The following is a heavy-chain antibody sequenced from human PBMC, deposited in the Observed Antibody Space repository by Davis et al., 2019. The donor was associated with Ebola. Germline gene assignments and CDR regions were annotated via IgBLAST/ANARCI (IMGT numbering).Heavy chain of an antibody. CDR3: ASDNYVYYYYGMDV. CDR1: GFTFSSNS. CDR2: ISYSSNTI. J-gene: IGHJ6*02. V-gene: IGHV3-48*02. D-gene: IGHD1-7*01. Sequence: GESLKISCAASGFTFSSNSMNWVRQAPGKGLEWVSYISYSSNTIYYADSVKGRFTISRDNAKNSLYLQMNNLRDEDTAVYYCASDNYVYYYYGMDVWGQGTTVTVSS.